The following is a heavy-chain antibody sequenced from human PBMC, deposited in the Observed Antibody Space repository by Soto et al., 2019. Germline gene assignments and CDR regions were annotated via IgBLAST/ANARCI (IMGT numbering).Heavy chain of an antibody. D-gene: IGHD5-18*01. J-gene: IGHJ5*02. CDR2: IYYSGST. Sequence: QVQLQESGPGLVKPSQTLSITCTVSGGSISSGGYYWSWIRQHPWKGLEWIGYIYYSGSTYYNTSLKSRVTISVDTSKNQFALKLSSVTAADTAVYYCARAGYSYGQLSHWFDPWGQGTLVTVSS. V-gene: IGHV4-31*03. CDR1: GGSISSGGYY. CDR3: ARAGYSYGQLSHWFDP.